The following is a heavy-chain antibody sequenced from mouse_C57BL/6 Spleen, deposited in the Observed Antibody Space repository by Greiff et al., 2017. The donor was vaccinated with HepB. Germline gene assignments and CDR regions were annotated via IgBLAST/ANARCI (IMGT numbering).Heavy chain of an antibody. CDR3: ARHSNDWYFDV. V-gene: IGHV1-82*01. D-gene: IGHD2-5*01. Sequence: VHLVESGPELVKPGASVKISCKASGYAFSSSWMNWVKQRPGKGLEWIGRIYPGDGATNYNGKFKGKATLTADKSSSTAYLQLRRLTSEESAVYYCARHSNDWYFDVWGTGTTVTVSS. CDR1: GYAFSSSW. CDR2: IYPGDGAT. J-gene: IGHJ1*03.